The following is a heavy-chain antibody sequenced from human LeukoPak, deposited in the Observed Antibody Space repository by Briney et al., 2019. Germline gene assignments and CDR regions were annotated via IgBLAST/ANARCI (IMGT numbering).Heavy chain of an antibody. CDR1: GGTFSSYA. CDR3: ASYYDFWSGYLY. D-gene: IGHD3-3*01. CDR2: IIPIFGTA. V-gene: IGHV1-69*05. Sequence: SVKVSCKASGGTFSSYAISWVRQAPGQGLEWMGGIIPIFGTANYAQKFQGRVTITTDESTSTAYMELSSLRSEDTAVYYCASYYDFWSGYLYWGQGTLVTVSS. J-gene: IGHJ4*02.